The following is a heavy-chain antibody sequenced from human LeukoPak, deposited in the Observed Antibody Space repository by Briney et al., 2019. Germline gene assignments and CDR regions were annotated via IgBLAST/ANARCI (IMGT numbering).Heavy chain of an antibody. CDR3: AKAPYVDPNAIDY. CDR2: ISGSGGST. Sequence: PGGSLRLSXAASGFTFSSYAMSWVRQAPGKGLEWVSAISGSGGSTYYADSVKGRFTISRDNSKNTLYLQMNSLRAEDTAVYYCAKAPYVDPNAIDYWGQGTLVTVSS. D-gene: IGHD5-12*01. CDR1: GFTFSSYA. V-gene: IGHV3-23*01. J-gene: IGHJ4*02.